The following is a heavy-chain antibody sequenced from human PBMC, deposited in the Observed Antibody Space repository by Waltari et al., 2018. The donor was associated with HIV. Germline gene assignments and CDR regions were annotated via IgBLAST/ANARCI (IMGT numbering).Heavy chain of an antibody. J-gene: IGHJ6*02. V-gene: IGHV3-23*01. CDR1: VLPFRTNG. CDR3: VKEHQYSHTWYSYYGMDV. Sequence: EVQLLVSGGGLVQTVGSLRLSCSDSVLPFRTNGLYWARQAPGRGLECVSAISGSGGNTYYADSLKGRFTISRDNSKNTLYLQMNSLRAEDTAVYFCVKEHQYSHTWYSYYGMDVWGQGTTVTVSS. D-gene: IGHD6-13*01. CDR2: ISGSGGNT.